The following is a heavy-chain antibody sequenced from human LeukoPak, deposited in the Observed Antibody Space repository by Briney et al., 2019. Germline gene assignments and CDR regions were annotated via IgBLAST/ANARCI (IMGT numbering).Heavy chain of an antibody. Sequence: SETLSLTCAVSGGSISSSNWWSWVRQPPGKGLEWIGEIYHSGSTNYNPSLKSRVTISVDKSKSQFSLKLSSVTAADTAMYYCAREGRYCSGGSCYSGPQEYWGQGTLVTVSS. CDR3: AREGRYCSGGSCYSGPQEY. V-gene: IGHV4-4*02. D-gene: IGHD2-15*01. CDR1: GGSISSSNW. CDR2: IYHSGST. J-gene: IGHJ4*02.